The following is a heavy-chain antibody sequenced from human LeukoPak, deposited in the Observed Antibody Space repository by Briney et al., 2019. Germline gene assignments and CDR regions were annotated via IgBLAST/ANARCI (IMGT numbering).Heavy chain of an antibody. V-gene: IGHV1-46*01. CDR1: GYTFTSYY. Sequence: ASVKVSRKASGYTFTSYYMHWVRQAPGQGLEWMGIINPSGGSTSYAQKFQGRVTMTRDTSISTAYMELSRLRSDDTAVYYCARGASWQLVLRLVYWGQGTLVTVSS. CDR2: INPSGGST. D-gene: IGHD6-6*01. CDR3: ARGASWQLVLRLVY. J-gene: IGHJ4*02.